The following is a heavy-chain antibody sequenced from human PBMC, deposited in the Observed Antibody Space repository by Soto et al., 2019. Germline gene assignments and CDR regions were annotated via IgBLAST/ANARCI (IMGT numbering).Heavy chain of an antibody. CDR2: INAGNGNT. D-gene: IGHD3-10*01. V-gene: IGHV1-3*01. CDR1: GYTFTSYA. Sequence: QVQLVQSGAEVKKPGASVKVSCKASGYTFTSYAMHWVRQAPGQRLECMGWINAGNGNTKYSQKFQGRVTITRDTSASTAYMELSSLRSEDTAVYYCARDPLRAGLLWFGELPDYWGQGTLVTVSS. J-gene: IGHJ4*02. CDR3: ARDPLRAGLLWFGELPDY.